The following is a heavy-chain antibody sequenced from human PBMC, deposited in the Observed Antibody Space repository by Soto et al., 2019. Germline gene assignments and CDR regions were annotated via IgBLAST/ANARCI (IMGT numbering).Heavy chain of an antibody. CDR3: ARSGIAARRYYYYGMDV. CDR2: INHSGST. V-gene: IGHV4-34*01. Sequence: SEPLSLTCAVYGGSFSVYYWSWIRQPPGKGLEWIGEINHSGSTNYNPSLKSRVTISVDTSKNQFSLKLSSVTAADTAVYYCARSGIAARRYYYYGMDVWGQGTTVTVSS. J-gene: IGHJ6*02. D-gene: IGHD6-13*01. CDR1: GGSFSVYY.